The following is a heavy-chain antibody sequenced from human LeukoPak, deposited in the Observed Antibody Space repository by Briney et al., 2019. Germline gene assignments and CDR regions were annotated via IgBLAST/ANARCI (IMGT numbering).Heavy chain of an antibody. V-gene: IGHV3-21*01. J-gene: IGHJ4*02. CDR1: GFTFSSYS. Sequence: PGGSLRLSCAASGFTFSSYSMNWVRQASGKGLEWVSSISSSSSYIYYADSVKGRFTISRDNAKNSLYLQMNSLRAEDTAVYYCARKGYSYGYPFDYWGQGTLVTVSS. CDR2: ISSSSSYI. CDR3: ARKGYSYGYPFDY. D-gene: IGHD5-18*01.